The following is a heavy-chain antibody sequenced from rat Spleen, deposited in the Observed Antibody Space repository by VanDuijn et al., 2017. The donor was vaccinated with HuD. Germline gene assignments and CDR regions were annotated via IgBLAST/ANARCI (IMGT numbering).Heavy chain of an antibody. CDR2: ISPSGGGT. V-gene: IGHV5S11*01. CDR3: LRQDTSGYSNWFTY. J-gene: IGHJ3*01. D-gene: IGHD4-3*01. CDR1: GFTFNNYD. Sequence: EVQLVESGGDLVQPGGSLKLSCAASGFTFNNYDMAWVRQAPTKGLEWVASISPSGGGTWYQDSVKGRFTVSRANADSILYLQMDSLSSEETATYYCLRQDTSGYSNWFTYWGQGTLVTVSS.